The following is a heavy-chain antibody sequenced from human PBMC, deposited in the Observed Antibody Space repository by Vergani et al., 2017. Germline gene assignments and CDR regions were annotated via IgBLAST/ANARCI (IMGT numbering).Heavy chain of an antibody. CDR3: ARDIYYYDSSGYFRPYYFDY. J-gene: IGHJ4*02. CDR1: GYTFTGYY. V-gene: IGHV1-69*17. Sequence: QVQLVQSGAEVKKPGASVKVSCKASGYTFTGYYMHWVRQAPGQGLEWMGGIIPIFGIANYAQKFQGRVTITADKSTSTAYMELSSLRSEDTAVYYCARDIYYYDSSGYFRPYYFDYWGQGTLVTVSS. CDR2: IIPIFGIA. D-gene: IGHD3-22*01.